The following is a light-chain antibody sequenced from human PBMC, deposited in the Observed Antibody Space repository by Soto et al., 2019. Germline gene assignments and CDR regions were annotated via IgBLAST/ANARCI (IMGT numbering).Light chain of an antibody. J-gene: IGKJ4*02. CDR3: QQYGNSPPT. V-gene: IGKV3-20*01. CDR1: QSVSSSF. Sequence: EIVLTQSPGTLSLSPGERATLSCRASQSVSSSFLAWYQQKPGQAPRLLIYGASSRATGIPDRFSGSGSGTDFTLTISSLEPEDFAAYYCQQYGNSPPTFGGGTKVEIK. CDR2: GAS.